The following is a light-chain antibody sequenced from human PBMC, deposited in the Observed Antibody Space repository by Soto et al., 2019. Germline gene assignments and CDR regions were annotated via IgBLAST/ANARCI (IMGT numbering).Light chain of an antibody. CDR1: STDVGSYIY. CDR3: NSYTSISTQV. V-gene: IGLV2-14*01. CDR2: EVS. Sequence: QPVLTQPASVSGSPGQSITISCTGTSTDVGSYIYVSWYQQHPGKAPKLMIYEVSNRPSGVSNRFSGSKSGNTASLTISGLQAEDEADYYCNSYTSISTQVFGTGTKVTVL. J-gene: IGLJ1*01.